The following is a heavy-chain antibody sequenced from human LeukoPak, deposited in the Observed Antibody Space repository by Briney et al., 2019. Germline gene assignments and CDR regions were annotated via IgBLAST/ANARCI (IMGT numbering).Heavy chain of an antibody. D-gene: IGHD3-22*01. J-gene: IGHJ3*02. V-gene: IGHV4-39*07. CDR3: ARIRKTKPYDSSGYYQI. CDR2: IYYSGST. Sequence: SETLSLTCTVSGGSISSSSYYWGWIRQPPGKGLEWIGSIYYSGSTYYNPSLKSRVTISVDTSKNQFSLKLSSVTAADTAVYYCARIRKTKPYDSSGYYQIWGQGTMVTVSS. CDR1: GGSISSSSYY.